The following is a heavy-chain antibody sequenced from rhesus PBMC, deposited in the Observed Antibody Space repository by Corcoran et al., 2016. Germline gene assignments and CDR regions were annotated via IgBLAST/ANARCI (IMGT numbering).Heavy chain of an antibody. CDR3: ARTPRAVMAYFDY. J-gene: IGHJ4*01. D-gene: IGHD3-16*01. V-gene: IGHV4S7*01. CDR2: IYSSNGST. Sequence: QVQLQESGPGLLKPSATLSLTCAVAGGSIRGGYGWGWVRSPPGKGLDWIGSIYSSNGSTYYNPSLKSRVTISTDTSKNQFSLKLSSVTAADTAVYYCARTPRAVMAYFDYWGQGVLVTVSS. CDR1: GGSIRGGYG.